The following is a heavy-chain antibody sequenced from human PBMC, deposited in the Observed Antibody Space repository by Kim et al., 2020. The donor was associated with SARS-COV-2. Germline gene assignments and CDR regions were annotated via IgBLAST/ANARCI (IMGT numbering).Heavy chain of an antibody. D-gene: IGHD1-26*01. V-gene: IGHV3-30*03. CDR2: ITYEGSTQ. Sequence: GGSLRLSCAASGFTFSSHVMHWVRQAPGKGLEWVALITYEGSTQKYTDSVKGRFTVSIDNSKNTLFLQMNSLRPKNTAVYYCARNLVGDTDLGPWGQGTLVTVSS. CDR3: ARNLVGDTDLGP. CDR1: GFTFSSHV. J-gene: IGHJ5*02.